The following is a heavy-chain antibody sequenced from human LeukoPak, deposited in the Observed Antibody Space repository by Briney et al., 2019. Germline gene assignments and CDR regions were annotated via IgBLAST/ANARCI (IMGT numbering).Heavy chain of an antibody. J-gene: IGHJ3*02. Sequence: KGGESLKISCKGSGYSFTSYWIGWVRQMPGKGLEWMGIIYPGDSDTRYSPSFQGQVTISADKSISTAYLQWSSLKASDTAMYYCARPPAWPYDAFDIWGQGTMVTVSS. CDR3: ARPPAWPYDAFDI. V-gene: IGHV5-51*01. CDR1: GYSFTSYW. CDR2: IYPGDSDT.